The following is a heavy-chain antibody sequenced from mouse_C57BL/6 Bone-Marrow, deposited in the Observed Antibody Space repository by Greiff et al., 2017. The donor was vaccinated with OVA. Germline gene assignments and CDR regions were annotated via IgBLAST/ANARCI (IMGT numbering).Heavy chain of an antibody. Sequence: VQLQQPGAELVKPGASVKLSCKASGYTFTSYWMHWVKQRPGPGLEWIGMIHPNSGSTNYNEKFKSKATLTVDKSSSTAYMQLSSLTSEDSAVYYCARCYYGSSYYFDYWGQGTTLTVSS. V-gene: IGHV1-64*01. CDR2: IHPNSGST. CDR1: GYTFTSYW. CDR3: ARCYYGSSYYFDY. J-gene: IGHJ2*01. D-gene: IGHD1-1*01.